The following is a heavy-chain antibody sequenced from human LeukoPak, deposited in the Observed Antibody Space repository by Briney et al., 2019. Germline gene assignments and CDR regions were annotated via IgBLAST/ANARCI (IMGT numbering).Heavy chain of an antibody. D-gene: IGHD5-18*01. V-gene: IGHV3-33*01. CDR1: GFTFSSYG. CDR3: ARVRHSGYSHGNFDY. CDR2: IWYDGSNK. Sequence: QPGGSLRLSCAASGFTFSSYGMHWVRQAPGKGLEWVAVIWYDGSNKYYADSVKGRFTISRDNSKNTLYLQMNSLRAEDTAVYYCARVRHSGYSHGNFDYWGQGTLVTVSS. J-gene: IGHJ4*02.